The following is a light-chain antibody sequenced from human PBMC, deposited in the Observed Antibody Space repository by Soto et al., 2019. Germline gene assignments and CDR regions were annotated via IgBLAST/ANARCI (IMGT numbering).Light chain of an antibody. J-gene: IGKJ1*01. CDR2: AAS. CDR1: QSVSSK. Sequence: EIVMTQSPATLSVSPGERATLSCRASQSVSSKLAWYQQKPGQAPRLLIYAASTRATGIPARFSGSGSGTEFTLTISSLQSEDFAVYYCPQYNNWPWTFGQGTNVDIK. V-gene: IGKV3-15*01. CDR3: PQYNNWPWT.